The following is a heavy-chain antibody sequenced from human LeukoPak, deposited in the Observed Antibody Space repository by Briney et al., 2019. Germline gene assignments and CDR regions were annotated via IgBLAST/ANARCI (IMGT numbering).Heavy chain of an antibody. D-gene: IGHD3-22*01. CDR1: GGSISNYY. Sequence: SETLSLTCTVSGGSISNYYWSWIRQPPGKGLEWIGYIYYSGSTNYNPSLKSRVTISVDTSKNQFSLKLSSVTAADTAVYYCARDNYYDSSGYAEDTRGYFQHWGQGTLVTVSS. J-gene: IGHJ1*01. CDR2: IYYSGST. CDR3: ARDNYYDSSGYAEDTRGYFQH. V-gene: IGHV4-59*01.